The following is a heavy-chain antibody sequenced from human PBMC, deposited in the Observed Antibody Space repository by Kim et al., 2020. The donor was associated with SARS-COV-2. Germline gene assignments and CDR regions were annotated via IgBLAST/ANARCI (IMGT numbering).Heavy chain of an antibody. Sequence: GGYLRLSCAASGFTFDDYAMHWVRQAPGKGLEWVSGISWNSGSIGYADSVKGRFTISRDKAKNSLYLQMNSLRAEDTALYYCAKDIGYSSGCPGAYWGQGTLVTVSS. V-gene: IGHV3-9*01. CDR2: ISWNSGSI. CDR3: AKDIGYSSGCPGAY. D-gene: IGHD6-19*01. J-gene: IGHJ4*02. CDR1: GFTFDDYA.